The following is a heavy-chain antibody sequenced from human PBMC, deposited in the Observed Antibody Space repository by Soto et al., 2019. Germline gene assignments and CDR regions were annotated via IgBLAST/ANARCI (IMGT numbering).Heavy chain of an antibody. Sequence: GGSLRLSCAASGFTVSSNYMSWVRQAPGKGLEWVSVIYSGGSTYYADSVKGRFTISRHNSKNTLYLQMNSLRAEDTAMYYCATTGGYSYGYRFGPEDYYYYGMDVWGQGTTVTVSS. V-gene: IGHV3-53*04. D-gene: IGHD5-18*01. CDR3: ATTGGYSYGYRFGPEDYYYYGMDV. J-gene: IGHJ6*02. CDR1: GFTVSSNY. CDR2: IYSGGST.